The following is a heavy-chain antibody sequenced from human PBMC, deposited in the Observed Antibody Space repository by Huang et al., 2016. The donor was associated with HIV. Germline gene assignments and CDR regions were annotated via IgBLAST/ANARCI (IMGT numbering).Heavy chain of an antibody. J-gene: IGHJ3*02. V-gene: IGHV4-30-2*01. CDR2: IYPTGLA. D-gene: IGHD6-19*01. Sequence: QLQLQESGSRLVRPSATLSLTCAVSGGSIISSGYSWSWIRQPPGKGLEWIEYIYPTGLASYNPYLKNRVTMSVDTSKDRCSLKLTSVTAADTAVYYCARDLYSSGWHAFDTWGQGTMVTVSS. CDR3: ARDLYSSGWHAFDT. CDR1: GGSIISSGYS.